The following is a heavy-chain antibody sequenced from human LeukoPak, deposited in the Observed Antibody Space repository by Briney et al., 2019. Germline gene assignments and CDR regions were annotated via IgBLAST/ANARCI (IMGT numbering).Heavy chain of an antibody. CDR1: GGSISSYY. J-gene: IGHJ6*03. CDR3: ARENYDFWSGYYTKSGYYMDV. V-gene: IGHV4-4*07. CDR2: IYTSGST. D-gene: IGHD3-3*01. Sequence: SETLSLTCTVSGGSISSYYWSWIRQPAGKGLEWIGRIYTSGSTNYNPSLKSRVTMSVDTFKNQFSLKLSSVTAADTAVYYCARENYDFWSGYYTKSGYYMDVWGKGTTVTVSS.